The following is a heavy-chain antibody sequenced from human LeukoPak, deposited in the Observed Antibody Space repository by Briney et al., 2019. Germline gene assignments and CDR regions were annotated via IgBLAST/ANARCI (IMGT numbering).Heavy chain of an antibody. D-gene: IGHD3-22*01. Sequence: PSETLSLTCTLSGGSISSYYWSWIRQPPGKGLEWIGHIYYSGSTNYNPSLKSRVTISVDTSKNQFSLKLSSVTAADTAVYYCARDADYYDSSGYYYVAGDWFDPWGQGTLVTVSS. CDR3: ARDADYYDSSGYYYVAGDWFDP. CDR1: GGSISSYY. V-gene: IGHV4-59*12. CDR2: IYYSGST. J-gene: IGHJ5*02.